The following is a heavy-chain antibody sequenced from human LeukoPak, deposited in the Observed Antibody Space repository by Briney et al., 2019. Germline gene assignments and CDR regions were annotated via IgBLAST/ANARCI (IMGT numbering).Heavy chain of an antibody. D-gene: IGHD2-2*01. Sequence: SETLSLTCAAYGGSFSGYYLSWIRQPPGKGLEWIAEINHSGSTNYNPALKRRVTISVHTPKNQFSLKLSSVTAADTAVYYCARGIIVVVPAAIRGPGWFDPWGQGTLVTVSS. CDR3: ARGIIVVVPAAIRGPGWFDP. V-gene: IGHV4-34*01. CDR2: INHSGST. J-gene: IGHJ5*02. CDR1: GGSFSGYY.